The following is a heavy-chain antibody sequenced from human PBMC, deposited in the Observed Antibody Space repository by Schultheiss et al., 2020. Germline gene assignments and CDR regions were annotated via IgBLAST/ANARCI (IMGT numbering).Heavy chain of an antibody. J-gene: IGHJ6*02. V-gene: IGHV3-23*01. CDR2: ISGSGEST. CDR3: ANNIRRGYSYGYYYYYGMDV. CDR1: GFTFSSYD. Sequence: GGSLRLSCSASGFTFSSYDMNWVRQAPGRGLEWVSAISGSGESTYYADSVKGRFTISRDNSKNTLYLQMNSLRAEDTAVYYCANNIRRGYSYGYYYYYGMDVWGQGTTVTVSS. D-gene: IGHD5-18*01.